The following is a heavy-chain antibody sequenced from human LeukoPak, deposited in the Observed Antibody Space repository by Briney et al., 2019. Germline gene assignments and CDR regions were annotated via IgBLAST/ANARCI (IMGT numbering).Heavy chain of an antibody. CDR3: ARDRQIAY. V-gene: IGHV3-7*01. J-gene: IGHJ4*02. CDR2: IKQDGSEK. Sequence: GGSLRLSCAASGFTFSNYWLTWVRQAPGQGLEWVANIKQDGSEKHYVDSVKGRFTISRDNAENSLYLRMNSLRAEDTAVYYCARDRQIAYWGQGTLVTVSS. CDR1: GFTFSNYW.